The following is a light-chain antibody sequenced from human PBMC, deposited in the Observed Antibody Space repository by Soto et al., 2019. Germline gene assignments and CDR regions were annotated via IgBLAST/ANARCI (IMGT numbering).Light chain of an antibody. V-gene: IGKV3-20*01. Sequence: CVAPGERATLSCRASQSVSSSYLAWYQQKPGQAPRLLIYGASSRATGIPDRFSGSGSRTDFTLTISRLEPEDFPVYYCQQYGSSPPVTFGQGTRLEIK. J-gene: IGKJ5*01. CDR3: QQYGSSPPVT. CDR2: GAS. CDR1: QSVSSSY.